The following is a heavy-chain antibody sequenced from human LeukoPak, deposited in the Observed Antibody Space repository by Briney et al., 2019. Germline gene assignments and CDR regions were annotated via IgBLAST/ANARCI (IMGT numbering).Heavy chain of an antibody. CDR3: ARVGGALGDYYDYYYMDV. CDR1: GFTFSSYW. V-gene: IGHV3-74*01. J-gene: IGHJ6*03. D-gene: IGHD3-16*01. Sequence: GGSLRLSCAAYGFTFSSYWMHWVRQAPGKGLVWVSRINSDGSSTSYADSVKGRFTISRDNAKNTLYLQMNSLRAEDTAVYYCARVGGALGDYYDYYYMDVWGKGTTVTVSS. CDR2: INSDGSST.